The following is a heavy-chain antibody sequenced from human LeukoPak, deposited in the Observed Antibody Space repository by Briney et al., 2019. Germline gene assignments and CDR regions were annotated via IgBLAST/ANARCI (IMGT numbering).Heavy chain of an antibody. D-gene: IGHD3-10*01. V-gene: IGHV4-4*07. J-gene: IGHJ6*03. CDR3: ARDWYYYGSGSYFYYYYYYMDV. CDR1: GGSISSYY. CDR2: IYTSGST. Sequence: PSETLSLTCTVSGGSISSYYWCWIRQPAGKGLEWIGRIYTSGSTNYNPSLKSRVTMSVDTSKNQFSLKLSSVTAADTAVYYCARDWYYYGSGSYFYYYYYYMDVWGKGTTVTISS.